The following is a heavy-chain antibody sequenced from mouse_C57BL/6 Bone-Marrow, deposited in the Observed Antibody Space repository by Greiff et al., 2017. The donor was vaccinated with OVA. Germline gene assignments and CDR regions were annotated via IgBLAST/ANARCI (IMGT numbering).Heavy chain of an antibody. CDR2: IYPGGGYT. V-gene: IGHV1-63*01. CDR1: GYTFTNYW. Sequence: VQRVESGAELVRPGTSVKMSCKASGYTFTNYWIGWAKQRPGHGLEWIGDIYPGGGYTNYNEKFKGKATLTADKSSSTAYMQFSSLTSEDSAIYYCARRDYGRDYAMDYWGQGTSVTVSS. J-gene: IGHJ4*01. CDR3: ARRDYGRDYAMDY. D-gene: IGHD1-1*01.